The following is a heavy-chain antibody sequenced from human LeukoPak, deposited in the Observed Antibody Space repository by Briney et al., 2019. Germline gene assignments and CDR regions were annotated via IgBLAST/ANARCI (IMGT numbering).Heavy chain of an antibody. CDR1: GFTFSSYA. CDR2: ISGSGGST. D-gene: IGHD3-22*01. V-gene: IGHV3-23*01. J-gene: IGHJ3*02. CDR3: AKPASGTMIGGAFDI. Sequence: GGSLVLSCAASGFTFSSYAMSWVRRAPGKGREWVSAISGSGGSTYYADSVKGRFTISRDNSKNTLYLQMNSLRAEDTAVYYCAKPASGTMIGGAFDIWGQGTMVTVSS.